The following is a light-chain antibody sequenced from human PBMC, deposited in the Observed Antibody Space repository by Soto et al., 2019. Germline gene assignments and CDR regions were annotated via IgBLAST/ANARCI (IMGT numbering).Light chain of an antibody. J-gene: IGKJ5*01. CDR1: QVISTS. CDR3: QQLFDSTIT. CDR2: AAS. Sequence: GESVTITCRASQVISTSLAWYQVKPGKAPKLLIYAASTLESGVPSRFSATVSGTEFSLTITSLQNEDFATYYCQQLFDSTITFGQGTRLEIK. V-gene: IGKV1-9*01.